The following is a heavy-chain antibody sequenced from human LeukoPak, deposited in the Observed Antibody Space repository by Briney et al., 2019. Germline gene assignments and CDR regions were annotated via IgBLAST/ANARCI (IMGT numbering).Heavy chain of an antibody. CDR1: GGSFSGYY. CDR3: ARGAPGHYGSGSYPFDP. J-gene: IGHJ5*02. Sequence: SETLSLTCAVYGGSFSGYYWSWIRQPPGKGLEWIGEINHSGSTNYNPSLKSRVTISVDTSKNQFSLKLSSVTAADTAVYYCARGAPGHYGSGSYPFDPWGQGTLVTVSS. V-gene: IGHV4-34*01. CDR2: INHSGST. D-gene: IGHD3-10*01.